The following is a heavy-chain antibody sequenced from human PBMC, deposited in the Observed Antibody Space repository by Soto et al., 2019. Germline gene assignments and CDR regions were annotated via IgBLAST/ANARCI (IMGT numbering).Heavy chain of an antibody. CDR2: IYYSGST. CDR3: ARFNIVVVPAAISGWLDP. Sequence: PSETLSLTCTVSGGSISSYYWSWIRQPPGKGLEWIGYIYYSGSTNYNPSLKSRVTISVDTSKNQFSLKLSSVTAADTAVYYCARFNIVVVPAAISGWLDPWGQGTLATVYS. D-gene: IGHD2-2*01. V-gene: IGHV4-59*01. J-gene: IGHJ5*02. CDR1: GGSISSYY.